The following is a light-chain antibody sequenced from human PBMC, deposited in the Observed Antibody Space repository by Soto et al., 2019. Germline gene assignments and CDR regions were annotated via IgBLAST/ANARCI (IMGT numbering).Light chain of an antibody. CDR3: QSYDSSLSDRYV. Sequence: QSVLTQLPSVSGAPGQRVTISCTGSSSNIGAGYDVHWYKQLPGTAPKLLIYGNNNRPSGVPDRFSGSKSGTSASLAITGLQAEDEAEYYCQSYDSSLSDRYVFGTGTKVTVL. CDR2: GNN. V-gene: IGLV1-40*01. J-gene: IGLJ1*01. CDR1: SSNIGAGYD.